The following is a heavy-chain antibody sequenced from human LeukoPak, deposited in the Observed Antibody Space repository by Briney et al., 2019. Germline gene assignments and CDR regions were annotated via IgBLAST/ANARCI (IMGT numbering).Heavy chain of an antibody. V-gene: IGHV1-69*05. Sequence: ASVTVSFTASGGTFTNYAISWVRQAPGQGLEWMGGIIPIFGTANYSQKFQGRVTITRDTSASTAYMELSSLRSEDMAVYYCARESFPGNICSWGEGSLVTVSS. CDR1: GGTFTNYA. J-gene: IGHJ5*02. CDR2: IIPIFGTA. D-gene: IGHD4-23*01. CDR3: ARESFPGNICS.